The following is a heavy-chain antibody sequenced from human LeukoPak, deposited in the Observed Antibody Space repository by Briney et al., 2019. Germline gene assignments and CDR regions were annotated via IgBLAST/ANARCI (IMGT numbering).Heavy chain of an antibody. V-gene: IGHV1-69*06. D-gene: IGHD3-3*01. Sequence: GASVKVSCKASGGTFSSYAISWVRQAPGPGLEWMGGVMPISGTANHAQKFQGRVTITADKSTSTAHMELSSLRSEDTAVYYCARVTGAYYDFWSGYTTRHYYYDMDVWGKGTTVTISS. CDR3: ARVTGAYYDFWSGYTTRHYYYDMDV. J-gene: IGHJ6*03. CDR1: GGTFSSYA. CDR2: VMPISGTA.